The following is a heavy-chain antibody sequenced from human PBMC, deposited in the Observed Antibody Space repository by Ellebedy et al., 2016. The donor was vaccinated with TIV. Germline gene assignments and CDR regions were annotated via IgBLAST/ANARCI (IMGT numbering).Heavy chain of an antibody. V-gene: IGHV3-30*18. Sequence: GGSLRLXCAASGFTFSSYGMHWVRQAPGKGLEWVAVISFDGGNKYYADSVKGRFTISRDNAKNTLFLQMNSLRAEDTAVYYCAKDVHYYYMDVWGKGTTVTVSS. D-gene: IGHD2-8*01. CDR2: ISFDGGNK. J-gene: IGHJ6*03. CDR1: GFTFSSYG. CDR3: AKDVHYYYMDV.